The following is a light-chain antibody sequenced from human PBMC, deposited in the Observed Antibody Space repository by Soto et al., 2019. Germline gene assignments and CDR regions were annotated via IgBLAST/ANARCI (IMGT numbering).Light chain of an antibody. CDR3: QQYGSSPPIT. J-gene: IGKJ5*01. CDR1: QSVSKSY. V-gene: IGKV3-20*01. CDR2: GAS. Sequence: EIVLTQSPGTLSLSPGERATLSCRASQSVSKSYLAWYQQKPGQAPRLLIYGASSRATGIPDRFSGSGSGTDFTITISRPEHEDFAVYYCQQYGSSPPITFGQGTRLEIK.